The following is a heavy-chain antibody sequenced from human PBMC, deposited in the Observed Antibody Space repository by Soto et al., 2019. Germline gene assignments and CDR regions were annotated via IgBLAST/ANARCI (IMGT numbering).Heavy chain of an antibody. D-gene: IGHD4-17*01. CDR3: ARTLYGDNVDY. V-gene: IGHV1-8*01. J-gene: IGHJ4*02. Sequence: VQLVQSGAEVKKPGASVRVSCKASGNTFTGNDITWFRQAPGQGLEWMGWLNPNIGNTGYAQKFQGRVTMTRNTSISTAYMELSSLRSEDTAVYYCARTLYGDNVDYWGQGTLVTVSS. CDR1: GNTFTGND. CDR2: LNPNIGNT.